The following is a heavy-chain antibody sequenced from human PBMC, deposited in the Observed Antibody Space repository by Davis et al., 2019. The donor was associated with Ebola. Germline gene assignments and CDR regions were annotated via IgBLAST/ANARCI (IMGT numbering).Heavy chain of an antibody. J-gene: IGHJ4*02. D-gene: IGHD6-19*01. V-gene: IGHV3-53*05. Sequence: GGSLRLSCAASGFPFSSYGLNWVRQAPGKGLEWVSVIYDQSTAYADAVRGRFIISRDKSNNTLYLEMSSLRVDDTAVYYCATTQWLREFDNWGQGTLVTVSS. CDR2: IYDQST. CDR1: GFPFSSYG. CDR3: ATTQWLREFDN.